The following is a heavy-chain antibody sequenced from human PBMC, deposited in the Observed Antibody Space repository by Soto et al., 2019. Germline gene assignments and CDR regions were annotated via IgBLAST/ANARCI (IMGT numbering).Heavy chain of an antibody. Sequence: EVQLVETGGGLIQPGGSLRLSCEVSGFSVSDSSMSWVRQAPGKGLEWVSVFYRGDSTDYAVSAKGRGTVSRDTFKNTLFLQMDSLTVEDTAVYFCARGLGWNDLLNTYYYGMDVWGQGTTVTVS. D-gene: IGHD1-1*01. J-gene: IGHJ6*02. CDR2: FYRGDST. CDR3: ARGLGWNDLLNTYYYGMDV. CDR1: GFSVSDSS. V-gene: IGHV3-53*02.